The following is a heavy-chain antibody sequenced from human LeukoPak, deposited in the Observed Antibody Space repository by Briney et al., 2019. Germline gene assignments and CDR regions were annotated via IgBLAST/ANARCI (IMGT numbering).Heavy chain of an antibody. CDR1: GFIFSGYG. CDR3: AELGITMIGGV. J-gene: IGHJ6*04. V-gene: IGHV3-30*02. D-gene: IGHD3-10*02. CDR2: IHSDGNKK. Sequence: GGSLRLSCGASGFIFSGYGMHWVRQAPGKGLEWVSFIHSDGNKKYYADSVKGRFTISRDNAKNSLYLQMNSLRAEDTAVYYCAELGITMIGGVWGKGTTVTISS.